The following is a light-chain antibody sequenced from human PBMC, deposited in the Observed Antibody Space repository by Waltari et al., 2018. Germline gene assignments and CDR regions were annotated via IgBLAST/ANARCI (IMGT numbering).Light chain of an antibody. J-gene: IGLJ3*02. CDR3: CSYTGTYTHWV. CDR1: SNDVGASNY. CDR2: DVS. Sequence: QSALPQPRSVSGSPGQSVTITCTGTSNDVGASNYVSWHPQHPGKAPKLMIYDVSKRPSGVPDRFSASKSGNTASLTISGLQAEDEADYYCCSYTGTYTHWVFGGGTKLTVL. V-gene: IGLV2-11*01.